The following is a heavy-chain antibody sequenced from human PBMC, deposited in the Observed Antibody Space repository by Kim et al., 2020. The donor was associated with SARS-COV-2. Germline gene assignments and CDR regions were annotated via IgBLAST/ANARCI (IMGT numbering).Heavy chain of an antibody. Sequence: SETLSLTCAVSGGSISSSNWWSWVRQPPGKGLEWIGEIYHSGSTNYNPSLKSRVTISVDKSKNQFSLKLSSVTAADTAVYYCAREFMVQGVIFSGAQYYFDYWGQGTLVTVSS. CDR1: GGSISSSNW. CDR2: IYHSGST. CDR3: AREFMVQGVIFSGAQYYFDY. D-gene: IGHD3-10*01. J-gene: IGHJ4*02. V-gene: IGHV4-4*02.